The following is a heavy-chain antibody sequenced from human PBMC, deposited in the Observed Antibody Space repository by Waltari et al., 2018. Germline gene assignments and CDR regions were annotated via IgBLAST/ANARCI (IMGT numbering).Heavy chain of an antibody. V-gene: IGHV4-59*01. J-gene: IGHJ4*02. D-gene: IGHD3-22*01. Sequence: QVQLQESGPGLVKPSETLSLTCTVSGGSISSYYWSWIRQPPGKGLEWIGYIYYSGSTNYNPALKSRVTISVDTSKNQFSLKLGSVTAADTAVYYCARVRGYDSSGYYPSDFDYCGQGTLVTVSS. CDR1: GGSISSYY. CDR2: IYYSGST. CDR3: ARVRGYDSSGYYPSDFDY.